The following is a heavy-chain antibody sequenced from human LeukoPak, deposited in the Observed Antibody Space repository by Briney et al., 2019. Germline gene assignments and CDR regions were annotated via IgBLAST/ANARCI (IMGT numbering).Heavy chain of an antibody. V-gene: IGHV1-18*01. CDR1: GYTFISYG. CDR3: ARDDYYGSGSYVSSGY. Sequence: ASVKVSCKASGYTFISYGISWVRQAPGQGLEWMGWISAYNGNTNYAQKLRGRVTMTTDTSTSTAYMELRSLRSDDTAVYYCARDDYYGSGSYVSSGYWGQGTLVTVSS. D-gene: IGHD3-10*01. CDR2: ISAYNGNT. J-gene: IGHJ4*02.